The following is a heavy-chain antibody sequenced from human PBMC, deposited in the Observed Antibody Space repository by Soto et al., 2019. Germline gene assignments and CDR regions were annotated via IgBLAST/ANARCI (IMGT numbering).Heavy chain of an antibody. V-gene: IGHV4-59*01. CDR2: IHYNGNT. CDR1: GDVIAAYS. Sequence: SETLALTFTVSGDVIAAYSRSNVRQPSGKGMAWIGNIHYNGNTKYNPSLKSRVTMSVDTSKNQFSLRLISVTAADTAIYFCAREGNLGRWLQPLDFWGQGTQVTVSS. D-gene: IGHD5-12*01. CDR3: AREGNLGRWLQPLDF. J-gene: IGHJ4*02.